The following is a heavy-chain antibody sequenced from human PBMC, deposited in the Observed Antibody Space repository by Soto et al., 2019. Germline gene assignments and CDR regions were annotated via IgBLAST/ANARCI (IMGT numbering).Heavy chain of an antibody. CDR3: ARLAPRYRIRDYNYYSLDF. D-gene: IGHD3-16*02. V-gene: IGHV4-59*02. CDR1: GGSVSNYY. J-gene: IGHJ6*02. Sequence: QVSLQESGPGLVKPSETLSLTCTVSGGSVSNYYWTWIRQPPGKGLEWISYINYSGSTDHSPSLMSRVTISLDTSKNQFSLRLLSVTAADTAVYYCARLAPRYRIRDYNYYSLDFWGQGTTVIVSS. CDR2: INYSGST.